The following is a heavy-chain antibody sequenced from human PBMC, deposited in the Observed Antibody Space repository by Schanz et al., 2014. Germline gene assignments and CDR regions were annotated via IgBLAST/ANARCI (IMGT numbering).Heavy chain of an antibody. J-gene: IGHJ4*02. CDR3: AKYRGYYRVSGSYRELEY. CDR1: GFNFGSHG. V-gene: IGHV3-33*06. CDR2: ISYDGSKK. Sequence: QVHLLESGGGLVQPGRSLRLSCAASGFNFGSHGMHWVRQAPGKGLEWVGVISYDGSKKSYADSVKGRFTISRDNSKNTLYLQMNSLRPEDTAVYYCAKYRGYYRVSGSYRELEYWGQGTLVTVSS. D-gene: IGHD3-10*01.